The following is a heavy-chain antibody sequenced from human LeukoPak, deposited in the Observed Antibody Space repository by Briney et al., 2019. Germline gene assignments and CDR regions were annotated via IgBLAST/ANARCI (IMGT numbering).Heavy chain of an antibody. J-gene: IGHJ6*03. CDR1: GGSFSGYY. Sequence: KPSETLSLTCAVYGGSFSGYYWSWIRQPPGKGLEWIGRIYTSGSTNYNPSLKSRVTMSVDTSKNQFSLKLSSVTAADTAVYYCAGESGYSRSWYYSYYYMGVWGKGTTVTVSS. D-gene: IGHD6-13*01. V-gene: IGHV4-4*07. CDR3: AGESGYSRSWYYSYYYMGV. CDR2: IYTSGST.